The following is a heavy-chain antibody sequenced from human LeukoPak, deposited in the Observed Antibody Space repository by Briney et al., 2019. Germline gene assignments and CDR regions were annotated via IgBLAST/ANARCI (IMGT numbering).Heavy chain of an antibody. Sequence: PSETLSFTCTVSGYSISSGYYWGWIRQPPGKGLEWIGSIYHSGSTYYNPSLKSRVTISVDTSKNQFSLKLSSVTAADTAVYYCARDPTPLNYYGSGSYNDYWGQGTLVTVSS. V-gene: IGHV4-38-2*02. J-gene: IGHJ4*02. CDR3: ARDPTPLNYYGSGSYNDY. D-gene: IGHD3-10*01. CDR2: IYHSGST. CDR1: GYSISSGYY.